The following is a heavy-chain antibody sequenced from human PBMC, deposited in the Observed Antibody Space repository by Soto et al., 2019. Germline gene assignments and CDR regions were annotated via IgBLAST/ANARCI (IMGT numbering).Heavy chain of an antibody. J-gene: IGHJ5*02. CDR3: ARDWGTTTVSLNWFDP. CDR1: GYTFTSYA. CDR2: INAGNGNT. V-gene: IGHV1-3*05. D-gene: IGHD4-17*01. Sequence: QAQLVQSGAEEKKPGASVKVSCKASGYTFTSYAMHWVRQAPGQRLEWMGWINAGNGNTKYSQKFQGRVTITRDTSASTAYMELSSLRSEDTAVYYCARDWGTTTVSLNWFDPWGQGTLVTVSS.